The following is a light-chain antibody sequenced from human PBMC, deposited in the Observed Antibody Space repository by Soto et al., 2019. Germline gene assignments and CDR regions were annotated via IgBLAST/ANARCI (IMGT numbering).Light chain of an antibody. CDR1: SSDVGSYNL. CDR3: CSYAGSPTFVI. V-gene: IGLV2-23*02. J-gene: IGLJ2*01. CDR2: EVS. Sequence: QSALTQPASVSGSPGQSITIPCTGASSDVGSYNLVSWYQQHPGKAPKLMISEVSRRPSGISNRFSGSKSGNTASLTISGLQAEHGADYYCCSYAGSPTFVIFGGGTKLTVL.